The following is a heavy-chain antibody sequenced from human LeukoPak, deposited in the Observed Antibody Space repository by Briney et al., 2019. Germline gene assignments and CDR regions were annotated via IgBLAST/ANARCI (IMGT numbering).Heavy chain of an antibody. D-gene: IGHD1-1*01. CDR2: IYTSGST. J-gene: IGHJ3*02. Sequence: KTSETLSLTCTVSGGSISSYYWSWIRQPAGKGLEWIGRIYTSGSTNYNPSLKSRVTMSVDTSQNQFSLKLSSVTAADTAVYYCARVELDLDAFDIWGQGTMVTVSS. CDR3: ARVELDLDAFDI. V-gene: IGHV4-4*07. CDR1: GGSISSYY.